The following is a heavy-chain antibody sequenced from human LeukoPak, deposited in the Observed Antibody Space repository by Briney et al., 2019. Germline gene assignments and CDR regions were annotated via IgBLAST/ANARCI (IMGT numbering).Heavy chain of an antibody. Sequence: GGSLRLSCAASGFTFSSYWMSWVRQAPGKGLEWVAVIWYDGSNKYYADSVKGRFTISRDNSKNTLYLQMNSLRAEDTAVYYCARDLEGGTTGYWGQGTLVTVSS. V-gene: IGHV3-33*08. D-gene: IGHD1-7*01. CDR3: ARDLEGGTTGY. CDR1: GFTFSSYW. J-gene: IGHJ4*02. CDR2: IWYDGSNK.